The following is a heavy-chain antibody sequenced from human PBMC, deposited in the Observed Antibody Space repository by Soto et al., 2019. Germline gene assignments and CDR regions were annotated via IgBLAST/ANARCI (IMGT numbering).Heavy chain of an antibody. J-gene: IGHJ4*02. V-gene: IGHV3-66*01. CDR1: GFTVSTKY. CDR3: ARDPWAADY. D-gene: IGHD3-16*01. Sequence: PGGSLRLSCAASGFTVSTKYMSWVRQAPGKGLEWVSVIYSGGSTFYADSVRGSFTISRDNSKNTVNLQMNILRAEDTAVYYCARDPWAADYWGQGTLVTVSS. CDR2: IYSGGST.